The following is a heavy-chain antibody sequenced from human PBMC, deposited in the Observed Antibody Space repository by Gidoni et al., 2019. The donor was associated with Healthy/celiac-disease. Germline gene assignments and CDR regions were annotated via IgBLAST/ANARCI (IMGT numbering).Heavy chain of an antibody. J-gene: IGHJ4*02. D-gene: IGHD3-3*01. V-gene: IGHV4-39*07. Sequence: QLQLQESGPGLVKPSETLSLTCTVSGGSISSSSYYWGWIRPPPGKGREWIGSIYYSGSTYYNPSLKSRVTISVDTSKNQFSLKLSSVTAADTAVYYCARESDYDFWSGSGPFDYWGQGTLVTVSS. CDR3: ARESDYDFWSGSGPFDY. CDR2: IYYSGST. CDR1: GGSISSSSYY.